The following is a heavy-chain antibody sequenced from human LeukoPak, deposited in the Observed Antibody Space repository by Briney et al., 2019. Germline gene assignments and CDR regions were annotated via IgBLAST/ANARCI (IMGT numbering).Heavy chain of an antibody. D-gene: IGHD3-3*01. CDR2: MNPNSGNT. CDR1: GYTFTSYD. J-gene: IGHJ5*02. Sequence: ASVKVSCKASGYTFTSYDINWVRQATGQGLEWMGWMNPNSGNTGYAQKFQGRVTMTRNTSISTAYMELSSLRSEDTAVYYCARGYWYYDFWSGYNWFDPWGQGTLVTVSS. CDR3: ARGYWYYDFWSGYNWFDP. V-gene: IGHV1-8*01.